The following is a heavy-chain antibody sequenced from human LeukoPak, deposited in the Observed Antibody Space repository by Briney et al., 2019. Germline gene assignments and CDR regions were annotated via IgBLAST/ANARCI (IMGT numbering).Heavy chain of an antibody. V-gene: IGHV4-61*02. CDR1: RGSINSGLHY. J-gene: IGHJ5*02. D-gene: IGHD2-15*01. Sequence: PSETLSLTCTVSRGSINSGLHYWTWIRQPAGKALKWIGRVQTSGTTNYNPSLKSRVTISVDTSKNQFSLKLSSVTAADTAVYYCARGLIVVVVAAMNWFDPWGQGTLVSVSS. CDR3: ARGLIVVVVAAMNWFDP. CDR2: VQTSGTT.